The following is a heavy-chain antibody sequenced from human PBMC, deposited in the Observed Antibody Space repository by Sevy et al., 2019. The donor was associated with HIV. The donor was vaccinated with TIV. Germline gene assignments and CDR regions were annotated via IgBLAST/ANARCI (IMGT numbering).Heavy chain of an antibody. D-gene: IGHD3-22*01. Sequence: GGSLRLSCAASGFTFGDYVMHWVRQAPGKGLVWVSRISHDGAHTTYADSVKGRFTVSRDNAKNTLYLEMNSLTAEDTAVYYCARDLVWLFYDYWGQGTLVTVSS. CDR1: GFTFGDYV. CDR2: ISHDGAHT. V-gene: IGHV3-74*03. J-gene: IGHJ4*02. CDR3: ARDLVWLFYDY.